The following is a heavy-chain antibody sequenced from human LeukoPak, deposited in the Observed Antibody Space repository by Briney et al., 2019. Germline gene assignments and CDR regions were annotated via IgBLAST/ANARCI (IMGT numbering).Heavy chain of an antibody. CDR1: GGSISSYY. V-gene: IGHV4-59*01. CDR2: IYYSGST. CDR3: ARDSPRVVTGAFDI. Sequence: PSETLSLTCTVSGGSISSYYWRWMRQPPGKGLEWIGYIYYSGSTNYNPSLKSRVTISVDTSKNQFSLKLSSVTAANTAVYYCARDSPRVVTGAFDIWGQGTMVTVSS. J-gene: IGHJ3*02. D-gene: IGHD4-23*01.